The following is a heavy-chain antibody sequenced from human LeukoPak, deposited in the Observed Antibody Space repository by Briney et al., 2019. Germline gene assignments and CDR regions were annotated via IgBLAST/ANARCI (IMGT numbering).Heavy chain of an antibody. CDR2: IIPIFGTA. CDR1: GGTFSSYA. Sequence: SVKVSCKASGGTFSSYAISWVRQAPGQGLEWMGGIIPIFGTANYAQKFQGRVTITADESTSTAYMELSSLRSEDTAVYYCARSETIFGALGSYWVQGTLVTVSS. V-gene: IGHV1-69*13. J-gene: IGHJ4*02. CDR3: ARSETIFGALGSY. D-gene: IGHD3-3*01.